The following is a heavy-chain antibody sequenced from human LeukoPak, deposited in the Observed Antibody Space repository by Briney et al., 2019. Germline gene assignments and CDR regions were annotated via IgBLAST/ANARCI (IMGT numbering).Heavy chain of an antibody. V-gene: IGHV3-23*01. J-gene: IGHJ4*02. CDR1: GFTFSSYA. Sequence: GGSLRLSCAASGFTFSSYAMSWVRQAPGKGLEWVSAISGSGGSTYYADSVKGRFTIYRDNSKNTLYLQMNSLRAEDTAVYYCAKKTYYDILTGPYDYWGQGTLVTVSS. CDR3: AKKTYYDILTGPYDY. CDR2: ISGSGGST. D-gene: IGHD3-9*01.